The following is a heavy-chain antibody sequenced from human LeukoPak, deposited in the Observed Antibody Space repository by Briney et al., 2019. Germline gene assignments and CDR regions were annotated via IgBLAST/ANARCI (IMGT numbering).Heavy chain of an antibody. V-gene: IGHV3-48*03. CDR2: ISSSGSTI. D-gene: IGHD3-10*01. CDR3: ARRITMGAFDI. CDR1: GFTFSSYE. Sequence: PGGSLRLSCAASGFTFSSYEMNWVRQAPGKGLEWVSYISSSGSTIYYADSVKGRFTISRDNAKISLYLQMNSLRAEDTAVYYCARRITMGAFDIWGQGTMVTVSS. J-gene: IGHJ3*02.